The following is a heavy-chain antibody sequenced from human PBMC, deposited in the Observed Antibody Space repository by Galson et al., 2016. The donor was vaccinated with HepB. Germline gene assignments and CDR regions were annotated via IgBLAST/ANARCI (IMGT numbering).Heavy chain of an antibody. J-gene: IGHJ4*02. CDR1: GFTFRDYY. D-gene: IGHD1-26*01. Sequence: SLRLSCAASGFTFRDYYMSWIRQAPGKGLEWVSYISSSANNIKYADSVEGRFTVSRDNADHSLYLQMDNLRADATAVYYCARQGSGSYRFDYWGQGTLVTVSS. V-gene: IGHV3-11*01. CDR3: ARQGSGSYRFDY. CDR2: ISSSANNI.